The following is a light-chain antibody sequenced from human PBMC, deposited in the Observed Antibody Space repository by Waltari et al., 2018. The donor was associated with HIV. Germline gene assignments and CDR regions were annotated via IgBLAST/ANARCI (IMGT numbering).Light chain of an antibody. Sequence: QSALTQPASVSGSHGQSISISCSGTTFNLGGDESISWYQHVAGKAPKLLIYDVGQRPSGVPDRFSGSKSGTSASLAISGLRSEDEADYYCAAWDDSLSGSWVFGGGTQVTVL. V-gene: IGLV1-47*02. J-gene: IGLJ3*02. CDR2: DVG. CDR3: AAWDDSLSGSWV. CDR1: TFNLGGDES.